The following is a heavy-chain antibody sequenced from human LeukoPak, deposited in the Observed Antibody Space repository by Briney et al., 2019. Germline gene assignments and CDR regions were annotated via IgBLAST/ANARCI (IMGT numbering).Heavy chain of an antibody. CDR1: GGSITSTGSC. CDR2: TFYRGTT. D-gene: IGHD1-1*01. J-gene: IGHJ4*02. Sequence: SETLSLTCSVSGGSITSTGSCWGWIRQTPGKGLEWIATTFYRGTTYYNPSLKSRVTISIDTSKNQFSLKLTSVTAADTAVYYCARAIYKSTGTYGYWGQGTLVTVSS. CDR3: ARAIYKSTGTYGY. V-gene: IGHV4-39*07.